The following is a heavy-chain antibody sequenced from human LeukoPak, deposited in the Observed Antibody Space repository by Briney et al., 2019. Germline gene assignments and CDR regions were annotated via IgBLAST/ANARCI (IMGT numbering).Heavy chain of an antibody. CDR3: AKELGAHDY. D-gene: IGHD1-26*01. CDR2: ITGSGAST. J-gene: IGHJ4*02. V-gene: IGHV3-23*01. CDR1: GFNFMNSV. Sequence: GGSLRLSCAASGFNFMNSVMTWVRQAPGKGLEWVSSITGSGASTYYADSVKGRFTISRDNSKNTLFLQMHSLRAEDTAVYYCAKELGAHDYWGQGALVTVSS.